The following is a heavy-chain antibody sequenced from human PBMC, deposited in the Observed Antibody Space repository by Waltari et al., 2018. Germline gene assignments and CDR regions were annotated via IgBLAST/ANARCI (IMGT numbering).Heavy chain of an antibody. D-gene: IGHD6-19*01. CDR3: ASPFSRGVAGRG. CDR2: IYSGGST. V-gene: IGHV3-66*01. Sequence: EVQLVESGGGLVQPGGSLRLSCAASGFTFSSYWMSWVRQAPGKGLEWVSVIYSGGSTYYADSVKGRFTISRDNSKNTLYLQMNSLRAEDTAVYYCASPFSRGVAGRGWGQGTLVTVSS. J-gene: IGHJ4*02. CDR1: GFTFSSYW.